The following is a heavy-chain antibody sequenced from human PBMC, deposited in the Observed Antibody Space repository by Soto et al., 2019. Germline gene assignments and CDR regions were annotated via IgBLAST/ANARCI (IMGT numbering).Heavy chain of an antibody. CDR2: ISAYNDDR. D-gene: IGHD5-18*01. CDR1: GYSFSDYG. CDR3: GRARSAAMVTSDY. Sequence: QVQLVQSGPEVKKPGASVKVSCKASGYSFSDYGVTWVRQSPGQGLQWMGWISAYNDDRNCAQNFQDRITMTTDTSTSTAYVELRSLRSDDTAVYFCGRARSAAMVTSDYWGQGTLVTVSS. J-gene: IGHJ4*02. V-gene: IGHV1-18*01.